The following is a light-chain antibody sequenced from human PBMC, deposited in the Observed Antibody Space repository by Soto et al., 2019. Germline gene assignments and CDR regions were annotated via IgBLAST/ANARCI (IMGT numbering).Light chain of an antibody. CDR3: QQYNSYSWT. CDR1: QSISSW. J-gene: IGKJ1*01. CDR2: DAS. Sequence: IQMTQSPSTLSASVGDRVTITGRASQSISSWLDWYQQKPGKAPKLLIYDASSLESGVPSRFSGSGSGTEFTLTISSLQPDDFATYYCQQYNSYSWTFGQGTKVDI. V-gene: IGKV1-5*01.